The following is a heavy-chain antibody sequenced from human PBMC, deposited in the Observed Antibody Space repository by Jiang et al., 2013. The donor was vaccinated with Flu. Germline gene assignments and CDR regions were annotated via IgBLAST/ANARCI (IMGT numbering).Heavy chain of an antibody. Sequence: SSYPISWVRQAPGQGLEWMGGFIPIFGTVNYGQKFQGRVTITADESTSTAYLELSGLRSEDTAVYYCAREGTGYSSSWFDSWGQGALVTVSS. J-gene: IGHJ5*01. CDR2: FIPIFGTV. CDR1: SSYP. V-gene: IGHV1-69*01. CDR3: AREGTGYSSSWFDS. D-gene: IGHD2-2*01.